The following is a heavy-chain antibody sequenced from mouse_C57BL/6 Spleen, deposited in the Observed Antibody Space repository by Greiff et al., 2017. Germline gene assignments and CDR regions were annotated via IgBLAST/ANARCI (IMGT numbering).Heavy chain of an antibody. Sequence: QVQLKESGAELVRPGTSVKVSCKASGYAFTNYLIEWVKQRPGQGLEWIGVINPGSGGTNYNEKFKGKATLTADKSSSTAYMQLSSLTSEDSAVYFCARYYYSDWYFDVWGTGTTVTVSS. CDR1: GYAFTNYL. V-gene: IGHV1-54*01. D-gene: IGHD2-12*01. CDR3: ARYYYSDWYFDV. J-gene: IGHJ1*03. CDR2: INPGSGGT.